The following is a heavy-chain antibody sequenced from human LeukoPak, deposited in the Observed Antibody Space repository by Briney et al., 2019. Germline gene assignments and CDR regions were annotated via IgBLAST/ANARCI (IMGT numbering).Heavy chain of an antibody. Sequence: SETLSLTCTVSGGSISSSSYYWGWIRQPPGKGLEWIGSIYYSGSTYYNPSLKSRVTISVDTSKNQFSLKLSSVTAADTAVYYCARDRPNSSGWAEGGLDYWGQGTLVTVSS. CDR1: GGSISSSSYY. V-gene: IGHV4-39*07. CDR3: ARDRPNSSGWAEGGLDY. J-gene: IGHJ4*02. D-gene: IGHD6-19*01. CDR2: IYYSGST.